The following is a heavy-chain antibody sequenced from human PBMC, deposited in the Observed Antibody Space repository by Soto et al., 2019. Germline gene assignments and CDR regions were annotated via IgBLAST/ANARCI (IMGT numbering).Heavy chain of an antibody. CDR1: GYTFSGYF. Sequence: QVQLVQSGADVKKPGASVKVSCKTSGYTFSGYFMHWLRQAPGQGLEWMGWMNPNSGGTDYAQNFQGRVSMTWDTSISTGYMELSRLRSDDTAIYYCARGYYSSSWRVFDYWGQGTLVTVSS. D-gene: IGHD6-13*01. CDR3: ARGYYSSSWRVFDY. J-gene: IGHJ4*02. CDR2: MNPNSGGT. V-gene: IGHV1-2*02.